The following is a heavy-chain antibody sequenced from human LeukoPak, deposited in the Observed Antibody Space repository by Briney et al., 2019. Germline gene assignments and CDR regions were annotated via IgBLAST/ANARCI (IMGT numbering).Heavy chain of an antibody. CDR2: INQDGSEE. D-gene: IGHD5-12*01. J-gene: IGHJ4*02. CDR3: VRDGGVSGYDLLDY. Sequence: GGSLRLSCAASGFTFSHYWMTWVRQAPGKGLEWVAQINQDGSEEYYMDSVKARFTISRDNAKNSVFLQMNSLRAEDTAVYYCVRDGGVSGYDLLDYWGREPWSPSPQ. V-gene: IGHV3-7*01. CDR1: GFTFSHYW.